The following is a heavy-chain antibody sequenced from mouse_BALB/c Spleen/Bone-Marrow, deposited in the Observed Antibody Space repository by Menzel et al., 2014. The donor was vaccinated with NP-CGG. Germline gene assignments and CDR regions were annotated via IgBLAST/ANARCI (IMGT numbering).Heavy chain of an antibody. CDR3: ARHAYYDQTEVSFVY. Sequence: EVMLVESGGGLVKSGGSLKLSCAAPGFTFSNYGMSWVRQTPEKRLEWVATISGGGGYTFYPDSVKGRFTTSRDNAKNNLYLQLSSLRSEDTAVYYCARHAYYDQTEVSFVYWGQGTLVTVSA. V-gene: IGHV5-9-2*01. CDR1: GFTFSNYG. CDR2: ISGGGGYT. D-gene: IGHD2-4*01. J-gene: IGHJ3*01.